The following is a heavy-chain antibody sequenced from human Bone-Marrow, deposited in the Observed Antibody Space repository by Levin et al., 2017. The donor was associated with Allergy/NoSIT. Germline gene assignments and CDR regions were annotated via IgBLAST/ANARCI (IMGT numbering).Heavy chain of an antibody. J-gene: IGHJ4*02. CDR1: GYTLTELS. D-gene: IGHD3-22*01. V-gene: IGHV1-24*01. CDR2: FDPEDGET. Sequence: ASVKVSCKVSGYTLTELSMHWVRQAPGKGLEWMGGFDPEDGETIYAQKFQGRVTMTEDTSTDTAYMELSSLRSEDTAVYYCATQSHYYDSSGYYFLWGQGTLVTVSS. CDR3: ATQSHYYDSSGYYFL.